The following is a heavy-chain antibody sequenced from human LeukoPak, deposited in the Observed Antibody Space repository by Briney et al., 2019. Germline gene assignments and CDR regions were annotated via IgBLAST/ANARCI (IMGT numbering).Heavy chain of an antibody. V-gene: IGHV1-2*02. Sequence: ASVKVSCKASGYTFTGYYMHWVRQAPGQGLEWMGWINPNSGGTNYAQKFQGRVTMTRDTSISTAYMELSRLRSDDTAVYYCASAYCSSTSRQYYYYYYGMDVWGQGTTVTVSS. J-gene: IGHJ6*02. CDR2: INPNSGGT. D-gene: IGHD2-2*01. CDR1: GYTFTGYY. CDR3: ASAYCSSTSRQYYYYYYGMDV.